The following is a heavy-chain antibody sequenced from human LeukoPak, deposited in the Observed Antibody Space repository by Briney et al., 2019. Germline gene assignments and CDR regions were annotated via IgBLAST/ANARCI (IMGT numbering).Heavy chain of an antibody. V-gene: IGHV3-11*05. D-gene: IGHD3-10*01. J-gene: IGHJ4*02. CDR3: ARGRARGVAAPFDY. CDR2: ISRSSSYT. CDR1: AFTFSDYY. Sequence: GGSLRLSCAASAFTFSDYYMSWIRQAPGKGLEWVSYISRSSSYTNYADSVKGRFTISRDNAKNSLYLQMNSLRADDTAVYYCARGRARGVAAPFDYWGQGTLVIVST.